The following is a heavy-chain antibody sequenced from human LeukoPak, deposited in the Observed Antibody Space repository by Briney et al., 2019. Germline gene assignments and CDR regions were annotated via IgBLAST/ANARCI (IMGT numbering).Heavy chain of an antibody. CDR1: GYTFTGYY. V-gene: IGHV1-2*02. D-gene: IGHD1-26*01. Sequence: ASVKVSCKASGYTFTGYYMHWVRQAPGQGLEWMGWFNPNNGGTNYAQKFQGRVTMTRDTSISTAYMELSGLRSDDTAVYYCARDRWWESVCDYWGQGTLVTVSS. CDR3: ARDRWWESVCDY. J-gene: IGHJ4*02. CDR2: FNPNNGGT.